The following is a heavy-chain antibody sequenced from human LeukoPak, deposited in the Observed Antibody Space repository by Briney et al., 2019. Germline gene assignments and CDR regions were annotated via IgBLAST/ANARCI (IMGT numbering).Heavy chain of an antibody. CDR2: TYYRSKWYN. CDR3: AREVGWWELLKQWFDP. J-gene: IGHJ5*02. V-gene: IGHV6-1*01. D-gene: IGHD1-26*01. CDR1: GDSVSSNSAA. Sequence: SQTLSLTCAISGDSVSSNSAAWNWIRQSPSRGLEWLGRTYYRSKWYNDYAVSVKSRITINPDTSKNQFSLQLNSVTPEDTAVYYCAREVGWWELLKQWFDPWGQGTLVTVSS.